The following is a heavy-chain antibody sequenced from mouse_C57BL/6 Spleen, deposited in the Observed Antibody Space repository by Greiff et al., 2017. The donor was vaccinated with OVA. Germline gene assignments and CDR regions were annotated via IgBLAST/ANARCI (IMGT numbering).Heavy chain of an antibody. D-gene: IGHD1-1*01. CDR3: ARRDYYGSSHFAY. CDR1: GFSLSTSGMG. J-gene: IGHJ3*01. V-gene: IGHV8-12*01. Sequence: QVTLKESGPGILQSSQTLSLTCSFSGFSLSTSGMGVSWIRQPSGKGLEWLAHIYWDDDKRYNPSLKSRLTITKDTSRNQVFLKITSVDTADTATYYCARRDYYGSSHFAYWGQGTLVTVSA. CDR2: IYWDDDK.